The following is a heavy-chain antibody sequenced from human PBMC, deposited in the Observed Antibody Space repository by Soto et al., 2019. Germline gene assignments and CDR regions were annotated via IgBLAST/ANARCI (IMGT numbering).Heavy chain of an antibody. CDR2: IYYSGST. CDR1: GGSISSGDYY. J-gene: IGHJ4*02. CDR3: ARDGSNYALDY. V-gene: IGHV4-30-4*01. D-gene: IGHD4-4*01. Sequence: SETLSLTCTVSGGSISSGDYYWSWIRQPPGKGLEWIGYIYYSGSTYYNPSLKSRVTISVDTSKNQFSLKLSSVTAADTAVYYCARDGSNYALDYWGQGTLVPVSS.